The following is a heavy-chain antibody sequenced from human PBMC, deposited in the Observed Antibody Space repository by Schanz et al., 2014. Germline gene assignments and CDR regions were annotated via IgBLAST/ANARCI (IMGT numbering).Heavy chain of an antibody. CDR2: ISYDGSKK. CDR1: GFMFSSYG. Sequence: QVQLVESGGGVVQPGRSLRLSCAASGFMFSSYGMHWVRQAPGKGLEWVGVISYDGSKKSYADSVKGRFTISRDNSKNTVHLQMNSLRAEDTAVYYCVRDSFFAFDYWGQGTLVTVSP. CDR3: VRDSFFAFDY. V-gene: IGHV3-30*03. J-gene: IGHJ4*02. D-gene: IGHD3-3*01.